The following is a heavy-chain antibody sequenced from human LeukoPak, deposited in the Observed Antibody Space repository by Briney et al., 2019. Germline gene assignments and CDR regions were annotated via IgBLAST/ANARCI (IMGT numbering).Heavy chain of an antibody. V-gene: IGHV4-34*12. CDR1: GGSFSGYY. Sequence: SETLSLTCAVYGGSFSGYYWCWMRQPPGRGLEWIGEIIHSGSTNYNPSLKSRVTTPVATSKNQFSLKLSSVTAAGTTVYYCARQNFYRYCRSTSCYRPYYYYYMDVWGKGTTVTISS. CDR2: IIHSGST. CDR3: ARQNFYRYCRSTSCYRPYYYYYMDV. D-gene: IGHD2-2*01. J-gene: IGHJ6*03.